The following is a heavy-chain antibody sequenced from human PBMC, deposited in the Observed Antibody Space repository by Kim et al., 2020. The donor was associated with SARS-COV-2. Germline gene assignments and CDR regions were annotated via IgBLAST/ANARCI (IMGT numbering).Heavy chain of an antibody. J-gene: IGHJ4*02. Sequence: SETLSLTCAVYGGSFSGYYWSWIRQPPGKGLEWIGEINHSGSTNYNPSLKSRVTISVDTSKNQFSLKLSSVTAADTAVYYCASLAATEGYFDYWGQGTLVTVSS. D-gene: IGHD2-15*01. CDR1: GGSFSGYY. CDR3: ASLAATEGYFDY. CDR2: INHSGST. V-gene: IGHV4-34*01.